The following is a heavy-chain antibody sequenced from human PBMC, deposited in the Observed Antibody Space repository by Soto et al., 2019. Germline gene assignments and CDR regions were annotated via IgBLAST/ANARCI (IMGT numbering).Heavy chain of an antibody. V-gene: IGHV3-15*01. D-gene: IGHD3-22*01. J-gene: IGHJ6*01. CDR3: ITGFEYTLGGYYLLGDDF. Sequence: GGPLRLSRAASGFNFINVWMTSVRQAPGKGLEWVGRIKSKNDGGTTDYAAPVQGRFTISRDDSKHTQYLQMNSLKIDDTAVYYCITGFEYTLGGYYLLGDDFWGQGTTGT. CDR1: GFNFINVW. CDR2: IKSKNDGGTT.